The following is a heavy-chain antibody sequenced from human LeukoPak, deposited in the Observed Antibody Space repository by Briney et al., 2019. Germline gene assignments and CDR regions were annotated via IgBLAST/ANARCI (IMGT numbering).Heavy chain of an antibody. Sequence: ASVEVSCKTSGFTFTTYTMHWVRQAPGQRLEWMGWINAANGNTQYSQKFQGRVTITRDTSASTAYMELSILRSEDTAVYYCARGAPIRVAVAATFDPWGQGTLVTVPS. J-gene: IGHJ5*02. V-gene: IGHV1-3*01. CDR2: INAANGNT. CDR3: ARGAPIRVAVAATFDP. CDR1: GFTFTTYT. D-gene: IGHD6-19*01.